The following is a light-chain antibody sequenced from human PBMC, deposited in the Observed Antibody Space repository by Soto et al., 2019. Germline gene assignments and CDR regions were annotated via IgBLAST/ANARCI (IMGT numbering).Light chain of an antibody. CDR3: CSFAGSYTLYV. V-gene: IGLV2-11*01. CDR2: DVT. CDR1: SSDVGGYDF. J-gene: IGLJ1*01. Sequence: QSVLTQPRSVSGSPGQSVTISCTGTSSDVGGYDFVSWYQQHPAKAPKLIIFDVTKRPSGVPDRFSGSKSGNTASLIIFGLQAEDEADYYCCSFAGSYTLYVFGTGTKVTVL.